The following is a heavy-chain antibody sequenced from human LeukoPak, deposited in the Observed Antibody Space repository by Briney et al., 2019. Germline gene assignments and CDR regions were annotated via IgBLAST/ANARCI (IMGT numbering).Heavy chain of an antibody. CDR3: AKDRDDYGDFAFDY. J-gene: IGHJ4*02. Sequence: GGSLRLSCAASGFTFSSYVMNWVRQAPGGGLEWVSGLSRSGDVTYYADSVKGRFTISRDNSKNTLYLQIDGLRAEDTAIYYCAKDRDDYGDFAFDYWGQGTLVTVSS. V-gene: IGHV3-23*01. CDR2: LSRSGDVT. D-gene: IGHD4-17*01. CDR1: GFTFSSYV.